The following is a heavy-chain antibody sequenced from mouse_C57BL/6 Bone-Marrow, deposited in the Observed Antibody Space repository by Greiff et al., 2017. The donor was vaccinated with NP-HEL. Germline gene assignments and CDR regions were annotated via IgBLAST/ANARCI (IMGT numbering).Heavy chain of an antibody. CDR2: ISYDGSN. J-gene: IGHJ2*01. Sequence: ESGPGLVKPSQSLSLTCSVTGYSITSGYYWNWIRQFPGNKLEWMGYISYDGSNNYNPSLKNRISITRDTSKNQFFLKLNSVTTEDTATYYCARTWSEFDYWGQGTTLTVSS. CDR3: ARTWSEFDY. CDR1: GYSITSGYY. V-gene: IGHV3-6*01.